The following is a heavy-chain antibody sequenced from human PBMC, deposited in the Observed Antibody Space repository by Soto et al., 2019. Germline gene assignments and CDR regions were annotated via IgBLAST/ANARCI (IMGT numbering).Heavy chain of an antibody. J-gene: IGHJ4*02. CDR1: GFTFSSYW. CDR3: ATQIAAGGGG. Sequence: GGSLRLSCAASGFTFSSYWLHWVHQAPGEGLVWVSRINSDGSSTRYADSVKGRFTISRDNAKNTLYLQMNNLRAEDTAVYYCATQIAAGGGGWGQGTLVTVSS. D-gene: IGHD6-13*01. V-gene: IGHV3-74*01. CDR2: INSDGSST.